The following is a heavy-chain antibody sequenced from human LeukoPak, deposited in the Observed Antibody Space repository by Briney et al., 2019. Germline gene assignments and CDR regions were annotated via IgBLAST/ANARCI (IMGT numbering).Heavy chain of an antibody. J-gene: IGHJ5*02. V-gene: IGHV4-34*01. D-gene: IGHD6-19*01. CDR1: GGSFSGYY. CDR2: INHSGST. CDR3: AKDLYDNGWYNYFDP. Sequence: PSETLSLTCAVYGGSFSGYYWSWIRQPPGKGLEWVGEINHSGSTNYNPSLKSRVTISVDTSNNQFSLKLSSVTAADTAVYYCAKDLYDNGWYNYFDPWGQGALVTVSS.